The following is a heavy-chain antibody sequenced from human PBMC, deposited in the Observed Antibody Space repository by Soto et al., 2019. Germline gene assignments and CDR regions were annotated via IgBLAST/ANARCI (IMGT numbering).Heavy chain of an antibody. CDR2: IIPILGTA. D-gene: IGHD5-12*01. V-gene: IGHV1-69*11. Sequence: QVQVEQSGAEVKKPGSSVKVSCKASGDTFSSYGFTWVRQAPGQGLEWMGGIIPILGTANYAQKFQGRVTITADESTSTAYMELSSLRSEDPAVYYCARALVATNAFDFWGQGILVTVSS. CDR1: GDTFSSYG. J-gene: IGHJ4*02. CDR3: ARALVATNAFDF.